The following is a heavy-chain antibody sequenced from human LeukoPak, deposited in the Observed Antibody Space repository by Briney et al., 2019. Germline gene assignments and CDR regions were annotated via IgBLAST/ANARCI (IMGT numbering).Heavy chain of an antibody. D-gene: IGHD1-14*01. CDR1: GGPISSYY. CDR3: ARDGNGSDP. CDR2: IYYSGST. Sequence: SETLSLTCTVSGGPISSYYWSWIRQPPGKGLEWIGYIYYSGSTNYNPSLKSRVTISVDTSKNQFSLKLSSVTAADTAVYYCARDGNGSDPWGQGTLVTVSS. V-gene: IGHV4-59*01. J-gene: IGHJ5*02.